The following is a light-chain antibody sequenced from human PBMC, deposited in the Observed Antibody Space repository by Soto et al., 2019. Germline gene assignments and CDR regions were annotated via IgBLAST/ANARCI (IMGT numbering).Light chain of an antibody. J-gene: IGKJ5*01. CDR3: QQRSNWPPA. CDR1: QTVRNNY. CDR2: DAT. V-gene: IGKV3-11*01. Sequence: ELVSTLSPCTLSLYPAGRATLSCAASQTVRNNYLAWYQQKPGQAPRLLIYDATSRATGIPARFSGSGSGTTFTLTISSLEPEDFAVYYCQQRSNWPPAFGQGTRLEIK.